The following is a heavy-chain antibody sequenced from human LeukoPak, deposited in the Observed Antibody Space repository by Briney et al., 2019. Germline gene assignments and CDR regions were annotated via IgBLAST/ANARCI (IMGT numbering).Heavy chain of an antibody. D-gene: IGHD3-22*01. V-gene: IGHV4-4*02. Sequence: GSLRLSCAASGFTFSNFWMSWVRQAPGKGLEWIGSIYHSGSTYYNPSLKSRVTISVDTSKNQFSLKLSSVTAADTAVYYCARATYYYDSSGYWTLEFDFDIWGQGTMVTVSS. CDR1: GFTFSNFWM. J-gene: IGHJ3*02. CDR2: IYHSGST. CDR3: ARATYYYDSSGYWTLEFDFDI.